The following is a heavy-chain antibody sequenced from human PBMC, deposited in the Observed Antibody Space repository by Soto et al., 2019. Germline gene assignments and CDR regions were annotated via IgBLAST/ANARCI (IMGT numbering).Heavy chain of an antibody. CDR2: IYYDGRT. CDR1: GGSIGSHSNY. J-gene: IGHJ4*02. D-gene: IGHD3-22*01. CDR3: ARGNPIFDSSGLAFDY. Sequence: QLHLQESGPGLVKPSQTLSLTCTVSGGSIGSHSNYWSWIRQHPGKGLEWIGYIYYDGRTYFNPSLPSRLGMSVDTSENPFSLKLSSLTAADTAVYFCARGNPIFDSSGLAFDYWGPGTLVTVSS. V-gene: IGHV4-31*03.